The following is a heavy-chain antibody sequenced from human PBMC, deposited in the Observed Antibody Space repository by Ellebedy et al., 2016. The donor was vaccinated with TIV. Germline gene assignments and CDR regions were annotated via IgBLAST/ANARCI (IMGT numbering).Heavy chain of an antibody. D-gene: IGHD5-18*01. CDR3: ARDMLQDSDTAMANDY. J-gene: IGHJ4*02. Sequence: AASVKVSCKVSGYTLTELSMHWVRQAPGKGLEWMGGFDPEDGETIYAQKFQGRVTMTEDTSTDTAYMELSSLRSEDTAVYYCARDMLQDSDTAMANDYWGQGTLVTVSS. CDR2: FDPEDGET. V-gene: IGHV1-24*01. CDR1: GYTLTELS.